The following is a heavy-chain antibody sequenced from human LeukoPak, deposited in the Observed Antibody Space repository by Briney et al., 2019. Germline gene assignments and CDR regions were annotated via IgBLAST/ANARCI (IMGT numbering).Heavy chain of an antibody. CDR2: ISAYNGKT. CDR1: GYTFTSYG. Sequence: ASVKVSCKASGYTFTSYGISWVRQAPGKGLERVGGISAYNGKTNSAQKLQGRVTMTTDTSTSTADMELRSLRSDDTAVYYCARACRGGSCYSNYYGMDVWGKGTRVTV. V-gene: IGHV1-18*04. J-gene: IGHJ6*04. CDR3: ARACRGGSCYSNYYGMDV. D-gene: IGHD2-15*01.